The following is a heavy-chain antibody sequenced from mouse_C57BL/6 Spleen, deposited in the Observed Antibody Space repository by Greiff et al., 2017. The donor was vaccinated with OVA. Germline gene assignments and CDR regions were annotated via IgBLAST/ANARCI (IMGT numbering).Heavy chain of an antibody. CDR3: AGRGLGQYYFDY. Sequence: EVQLQESGPGLVKPSQSLSLTCSVTGYSITSGYYWNWIRQFPGNKLEWMGYISYDGSNNYNPSLKNRISITRDTSKNQFFLKLNSVTTEDTATYYCAGRGLGQYYFDYWGQGTTLTVSS. V-gene: IGHV3-6*01. CDR1: GYSITSGYY. D-gene: IGHD3-3*01. J-gene: IGHJ2*01. CDR2: ISYDGSN.